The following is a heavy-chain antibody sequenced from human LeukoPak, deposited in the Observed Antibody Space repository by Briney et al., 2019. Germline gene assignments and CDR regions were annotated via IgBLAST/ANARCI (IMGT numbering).Heavy chain of an antibody. Sequence: GASVKVSCKASGYTFTSYGISWVRQAPGQGLEWMGWISAYNGNTNYAQKLQGRVTMTTDTPTSTAYMELRSLRSDDTAVYYCARDSAVAGKGGTDYWGQGTLVTVSS. D-gene: IGHD6-19*01. CDR2: ISAYNGNT. CDR3: ARDSAVAGKGGTDY. J-gene: IGHJ4*02. CDR1: GYTFTSYG. V-gene: IGHV1-18*01.